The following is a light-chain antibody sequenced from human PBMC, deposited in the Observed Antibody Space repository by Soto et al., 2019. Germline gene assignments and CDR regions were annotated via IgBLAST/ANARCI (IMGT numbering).Light chain of an antibody. V-gene: IGLV2-11*01. CDR1: GGFDF. J-gene: IGLJ3*02. CDR3: CSYTGSYSV. CDR2: DVT. Sequence: QSALTQPRSVSGSPGQSVAISCTGIGGFDFVSWYQQYPGKAPKLMIYDVTNRPSGVPDRFSASKSGDTASLTISGLQADDEADYYCCSYTGSYSVFGGGTKVTVL.